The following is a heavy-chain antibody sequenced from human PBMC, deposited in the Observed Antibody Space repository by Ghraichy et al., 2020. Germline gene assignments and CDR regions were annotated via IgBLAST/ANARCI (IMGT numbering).Heavy chain of an antibody. CDR3: AKERGYYYGSGNFDY. J-gene: IGHJ4*02. D-gene: IGHD3-10*01. Sequence: GALNISCAASGFTFSSYAMSWVRQAPGKGLEWVSAISGSGGSTYYADSVKGRFTISRDNSKNTLYLQMNSLRAEDTAVYYCAKERGYYYGSGNFDYWGQGTLVTVSS. CDR2: ISGSGGST. CDR1: GFTFSSYA. V-gene: IGHV3-23*01.